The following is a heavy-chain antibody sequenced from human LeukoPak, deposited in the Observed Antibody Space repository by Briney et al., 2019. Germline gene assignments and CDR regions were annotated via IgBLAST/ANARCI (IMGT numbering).Heavy chain of an antibody. D-gene: IGHD3-10*01. V-gene: IGHV3-23*01. CDR3: ARGLMVRGVIITRWFDP. J-gene: IGHJ5*02. Sequence: PGGSLRLSCAASGFTVSDYSMSWVRQAPGKGLEWVSAISGSGSYTDYADSVKGRFTISKDNSKNTLYMRMSSLRAEDTAVYYCARGLMVRGVIITRWFDPWGQGTLVTVSS. CDR2: ISGSGSYT. CDR1: GFTVSDYS.